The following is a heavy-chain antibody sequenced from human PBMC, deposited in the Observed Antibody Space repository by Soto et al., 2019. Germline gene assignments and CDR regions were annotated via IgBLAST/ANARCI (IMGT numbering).Heavy chain of an antibody. J-gene: IGHJ4*02. CDR2: ISYDGSNK. D-gene: IGHD6-19*01. V-gene: IGHV3-30-3*01. CDR3: ARVRGAYSSGWYREPIDY. CDR1: GFTFSSYA. Sequence: GGSLRLSCAASGFTFSSYAMHWVRQAPGKGLEWVAVISYDGSNKYYADSVKGRFTISRDNSKNTLYLQMNSLRAEDTAVYYCARVRGAYSSGWYREPIDYWGQRTLVTVSS.